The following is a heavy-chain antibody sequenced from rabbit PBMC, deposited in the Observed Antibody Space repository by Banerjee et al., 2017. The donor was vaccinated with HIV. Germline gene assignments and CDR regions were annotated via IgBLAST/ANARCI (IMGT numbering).Heavy chain of an antibody. CDR2: INASTGKP. Sequence: QEQLVESGGGLVQPGGSLKLSCTASGFSFSNKAVMCWVRQAPGKGLQWIACINASTGKPVYASWAKGRFTISKTSSTTVTLQLNSLTAADTATYFCARGSATMTMVITGYYLSLWGQGTLVTVS. V-gene: IGHV1S45*01. D-gene: IGHD2-1*01. J-gene: IGHJ4*01. CDR1: GFSFSNKAV. CDR3: ARGSATMTMVITGYYLSL.